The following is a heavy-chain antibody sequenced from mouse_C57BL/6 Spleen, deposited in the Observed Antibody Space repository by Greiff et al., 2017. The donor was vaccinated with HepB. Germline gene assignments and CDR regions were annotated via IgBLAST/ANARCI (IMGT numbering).Heavy chain of an antibody. CDR1: GFTFSSYG. J-gene: IGHJ2*01. CDR2: ISSGSSYT. CDR3: ARHGDYYGSIFDY. D-gene: IGHD1-1*01. Sequence: EVQLVESGGDLVKPGGSLKLSCAASGFTFSSYGMSWVRQTPDKRLEWVATISSGSSYTYYPDSVKGRFTISRDNAKNTLYLQMSSLKSEDTAMYYCARHGDYYGSIFDYWGQSTTLTVSS. V-gene: IGHV5-6*01.